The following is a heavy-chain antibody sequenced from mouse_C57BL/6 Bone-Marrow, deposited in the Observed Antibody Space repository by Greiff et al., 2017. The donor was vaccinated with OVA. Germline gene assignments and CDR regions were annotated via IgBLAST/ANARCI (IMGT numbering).Heavy chain of an antibody. CDR1: GFTFTDYY. CDR2: IRKKANGYTT. V-gene: IGHV7-3*01. CDR3: AIWFPDY. Sequence: DVKLVESGGGLVQPGGSLSLSCAASGFTFTDYYMSWVRQPPGKALEWLGFIRKKANGYTTEYSESVKGRFTISRDNYQSILYLPMNALRAEDSATYYCAIWFPDYWGQGTTLTVSS. J-gene: IGHJ2*01.